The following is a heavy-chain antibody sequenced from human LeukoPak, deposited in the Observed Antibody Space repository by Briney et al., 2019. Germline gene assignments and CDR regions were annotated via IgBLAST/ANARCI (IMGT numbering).Heavy chain of an antibody. V-gene: IGHV3-30*02. CDR1: GFTFSSYG. Sequence: GGSLRLSCAASGFTFSSYGMHWVRQAPGKGLEGGAFIRFDGRSKYYADSGKARFTISRDNSKNTLYLQMNSVRAEDTALYCCAKDHPNFEQQVQNENYYWGQGTLVTVSS. D-gene: IGHD6-13*01. CDR3: AKDHPNFEQQVQNENYY. J-gene: IGHJ4*02. CDR2: IRFDGRSK.